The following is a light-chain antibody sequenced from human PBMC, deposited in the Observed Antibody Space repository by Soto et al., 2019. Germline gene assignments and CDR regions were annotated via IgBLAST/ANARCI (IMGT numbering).Light chain of an antibody. V-gene: IGKV3-20*01. J-gene: IGKJ2*01. CDR2: ATS. CDR1: QSGRSFY. CDR3: QHYGNSPPYT. Sequence: EIVLTQSPGTLSLSPGERATLSCRASQSGRSFYLAWYQQKPGQAPRLLIYATSSSATGIPDRFSGSGSGTDFTLTVSRLEPEDFAVYYCQHYGNSPPYTFGQGTKLEI.